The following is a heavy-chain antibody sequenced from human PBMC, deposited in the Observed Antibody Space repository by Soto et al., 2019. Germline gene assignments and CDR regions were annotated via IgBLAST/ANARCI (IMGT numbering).Heavy chain of an antibody. V-gene: IGHV3-53*01. Sequence: GGSLRLSCVVSGFSVSATSIFWVRQATGKGLEWVSLMHRGGTTDNADSVKGRFTTSRDKSKNTLYLHMNGLRVEDTAVYYCARVNTTLVDHFDCWGQGTLVTV. CDR1: GFSVSATS. D-gene: IGHD5-18*01. CDR2: MHRGGTT. J-gene: IGHJ4*02. CDR3: ARVNTTLVDHFDC.